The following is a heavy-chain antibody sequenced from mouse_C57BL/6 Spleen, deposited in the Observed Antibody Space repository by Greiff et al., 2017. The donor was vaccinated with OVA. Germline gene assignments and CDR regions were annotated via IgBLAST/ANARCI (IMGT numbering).Heavy chain of an antibody. V-gene: IGHV3-6*01. CDR1: GYSITSGYY. Sequence: EVKLMESGPGLVKPSQSLSLTCSVTGYSITSGYYWNWIRQFPGNKLEWMGYISYDGSNNYNPSLKNRISITRDTSKNQFFLKLNSVTTEDTATYYCARGYYGSRLDYWGQGTTLTVSS. D-gene: IGHD1-1*01. CDR3: ARGYYGSRLDY. CDR2: ISYDGSN. J-gene: IGHJ2*01.